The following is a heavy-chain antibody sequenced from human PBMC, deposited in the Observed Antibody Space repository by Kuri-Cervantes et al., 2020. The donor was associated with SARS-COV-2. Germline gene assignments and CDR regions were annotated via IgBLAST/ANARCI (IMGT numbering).Heavy chain of an antibody. CDR2: IGVVGDP. CDR1: GFTFSSYG. J-gene: IGHJ4*02. D-gene: IGHD2-2*01. Sequence: GESLKLSCAASGFTFSSYGLHWVRQATGKGLEWVSGIGVVGDPYYPGSVKGRFTISRENAKNSLFLQMNSLRAGDTAVYYCARVDCSSTSCYYDYWGQGTLVTVSS. CDR3: ARVDCSSTSCYYDY. V-gene: IGHV3-13*05.